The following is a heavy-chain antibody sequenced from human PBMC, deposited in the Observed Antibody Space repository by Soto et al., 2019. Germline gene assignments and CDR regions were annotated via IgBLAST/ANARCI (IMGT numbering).Heavy chain of an antibody. CDR2: INPNSGGT. CDR3: AREYRRGYSYGYSARFGD. D-gene: IGHD5-18*01. CDR1: GYTFTGYY. J-gene: IGHJ4*02. Sequence: ASVKVSCKASGYTFTGYYMHWVRQAPGQGLEWMGWINPNSGGTNYAQKFQGWVTMTRDTSISTAYMELSRLRSDDTAVYYCAREYRRGYSYGYSARFGDWGQGTLVTVSS. V-gene: IGHV1-2*04.